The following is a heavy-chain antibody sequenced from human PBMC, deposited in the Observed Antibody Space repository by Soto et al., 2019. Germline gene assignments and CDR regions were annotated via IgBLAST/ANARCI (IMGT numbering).Heavy chain of an antibody. CDR1: GFSFSSYG. Sequence: GGSLRLSCAASGFSFSSYGMSWVRQAPGKGLKWISAFSGGGGGTDYAASVKGRFTISRDDSKNTLFLQMSSLRADDTAVYYCAKHMTAFGPRALDSWGQGTLVTVSS. CDR3: AKHMTAFGPRALDS. V-gene: IGHV3-23*01. J-gene: IGHJ4*02. D-gene: IGHD2-21*02. CDR2: FSGGGGGT.